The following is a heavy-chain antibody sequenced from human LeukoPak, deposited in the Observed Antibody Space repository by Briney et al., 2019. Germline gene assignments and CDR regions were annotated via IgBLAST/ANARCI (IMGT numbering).Heavy chain of an antibody. CDR1: GGSISYFC. Sequence: SETLSLTCTVSGGSISYFCWSWIRQPAGKGLEWIGRIYTSGSTNYNPSRKSRVTMSVDTSKKQFSLKLSSVTAADTAVYYCARVRGSSGSYEYYHYMDVWGKGTTVTISS. CDR3: ARVRGSSGSYEYYHYMDV. CDR2: IYTSGST. V-gene: IGHV4-4*07. D-gene: IGHD1-26*01. J-gene: IGHJ6*03.